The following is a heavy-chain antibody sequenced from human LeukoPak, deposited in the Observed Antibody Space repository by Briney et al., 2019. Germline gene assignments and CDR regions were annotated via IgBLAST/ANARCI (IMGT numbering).Heavy chain of an antibody. CDR1: GFTFSSYS. J-gene: IGHJ4*02. CDR2: ISSSSSTI. V-gene: IGHV3-48*01. D-gene: IGHD4-17*01. Sequence: GGSLRPSCAASGFTFSSYSMNWVRQAPGKGLEWVSYISSSSSTIYYADSVKGRFTISRDNAKNSLYLQMNSLRAEDTAVYYCARGGYGDYGDYWGQGTLVTVSS. CDR3: ARGGYGDYGDY.